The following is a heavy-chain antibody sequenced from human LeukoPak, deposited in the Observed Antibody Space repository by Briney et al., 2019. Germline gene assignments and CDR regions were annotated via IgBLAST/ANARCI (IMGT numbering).Heavy chain of an antibody. CDR3: ARKRRVVVVPAAIDYYYGMDV. D-gene: IGHD2-2*02. CDR2: IWYDGSNK. Sequence: PGGSLRLSCAASGFTFSSYGMHWVRQAPGKGLEWVAVIWYDGSNKYYADSVKGRFTISRDNSKNTLYLQMNSLRAEDTAVYYCARKRRVVVVPAAIDYYYGMDVWGKGTTVTVSP. CDR1: GFTFSSYG. J-gene: IGHJ6*04. V-gene: IGHV3-30*19.